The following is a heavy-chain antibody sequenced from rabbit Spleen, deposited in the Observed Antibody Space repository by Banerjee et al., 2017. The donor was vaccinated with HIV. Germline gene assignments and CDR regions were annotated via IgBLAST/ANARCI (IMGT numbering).Heavy chain of an antibody. D-gene: IGHD1-1*01. J-gene: IGHJ4*01. V-gene: IGHV1S45*01. Sequence: QEQLVESGGGLVKPEGSLALSCTASGFSFSNNFMCWVRQAPGKGLEWIGCIYSGSSDTYYASWVYGRFTISRTSSTTVDLKMISLTAADTATYFCARDYISTTIFYFDGWGPGTLVTV. CDR2: IYSGSSDT. CDR1: GFSFSNNF. CDR3: ARDYISTTIFYFDG.